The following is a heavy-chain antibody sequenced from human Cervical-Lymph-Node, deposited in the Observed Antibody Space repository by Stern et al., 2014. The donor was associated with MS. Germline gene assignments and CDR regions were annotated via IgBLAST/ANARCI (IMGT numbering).Heavy chain of an antibody. D-gene: IGHD6-13*01. Sequence: QVQLVQSGAEVKKPGSSVTVSCKASGGTFSNYAITWFRQAPGRGLEWMGDTNPLFGTTNYAQKFQGRVTITADKSTSTAYMELSSLRSEDTAVYYCADSSSWTDYYGMDVWGQGTTVTVSS. J-gene: IGHJ6*02. CDR3: ADSSSWTDYYGMDV. V-gene: IGHV1-69*06. CDR2: TNPLFGTT. CDR1: GGTFSNYA.